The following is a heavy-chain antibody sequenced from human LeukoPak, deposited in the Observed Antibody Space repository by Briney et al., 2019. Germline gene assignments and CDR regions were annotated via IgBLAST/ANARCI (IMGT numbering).Heavy chain of an antibody. J-gene: IGHJ4*02. Sequence: GASVKLSCKASGYTFTGYFIHWVRQAHGQGLEWMGWISPNSGGTNYAQKVQGRVTITRDTSISTAYMELSRLRSDDTAVYYCAGDSYGALDYWGQGTVVTVSS. V-gene: IGHV1-2*02. CDR3: AGDSYGALDY. D-gene: IGHD1-26*01. CDR1: GYTFTGYF. CDR2: ISPNSGGT.